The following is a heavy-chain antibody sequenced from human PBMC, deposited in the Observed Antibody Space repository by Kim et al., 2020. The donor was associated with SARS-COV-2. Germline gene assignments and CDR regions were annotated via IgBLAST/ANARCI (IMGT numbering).Heavy chain of an antibody. Sequence: STYYNPALKSRVTISVDTSKNQFSLKLSSVTAADTAVYYCARIDSNSFDYWGQGTLVTVSS. CDR3: ARIDSNSFDY. V-gene: IGHV4-39*01. D-gene: IGHD4-4*01. J-gene: IGHJ4*02. CDR2: ST.